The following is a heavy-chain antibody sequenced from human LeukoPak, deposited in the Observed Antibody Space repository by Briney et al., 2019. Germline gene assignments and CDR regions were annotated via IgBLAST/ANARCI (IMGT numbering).Heavy chain of an antibody. Sequence: GGSLRLSCAASGFTFSSYEMNWVRQAPGKGLEWVSYISTTGTTIYYADSVKGRFTISRDNAKDSLYLQMHSLRAEDTAVYYCARGPTAYYFYYMDVWGKGTTVTISS. V-gene: IGHV3-48*03. J-gene: IGHJ6*03. D-gene: IGHD5-18*01. CDR2: ISTTGTTI. CDR1: GFTFSSYE. CDR3: ARGPTAYYFYYMDV.